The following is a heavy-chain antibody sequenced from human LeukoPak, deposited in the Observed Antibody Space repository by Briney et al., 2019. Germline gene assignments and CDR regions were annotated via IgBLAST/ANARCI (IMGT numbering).Heavy chain of an antibody. CDR2: ISSSSSYI. D-gene: IGHD3-22*01. CDR1: GFTFSSYS. V-gene: IGHV3-21*01. CDR3: ARDRYRPLYYDSSGDDY. J-gene: IGHJ4*02. Sequence: PGGSLRLSCAASGFTFSSYSMNWVRQAPGKGLEWVSSISSSSSYIYYADSVKGRFTISRDNAKNSLYLQMNSLRAEDTAVYYCARDRYRPLYYDSSGDDYWGQGTLVTVSS.